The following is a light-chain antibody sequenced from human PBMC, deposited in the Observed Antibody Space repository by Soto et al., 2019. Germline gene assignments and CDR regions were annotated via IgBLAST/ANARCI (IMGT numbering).Light chain of an antibody. V-gene: IGKV1-9*01. CDR3: HQVYTYPRT. Sequence: IQLTQSPSSLYASVGDRVTITCRASQGVRSYLAWFQQRPGKAPKLLIFVASTLQNGVPARFSGGGFGTEFTLTITSLQPEDFATYYCHQVYTYPRTFGQGTKVEIK. CDR2: VAS. J-gene: IGKJ1*01. CDR1: QGVRSY.